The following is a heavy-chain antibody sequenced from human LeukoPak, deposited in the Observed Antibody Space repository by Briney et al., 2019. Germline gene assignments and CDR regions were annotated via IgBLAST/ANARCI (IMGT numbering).Heavy chain of an antibody. CDR2: VYYSGST. Sequence: SETLSLTCTVSGASMDGYFWSWIWQPPGKGLEWIGEVYYSGSTDYNPSLKSRVTISTDTSNNQVSLKLNSVTAADTAVYYCARLSRIASAGDYDYHSLDVWGQGTTVTVSS. V-gene: IGHV4-59*01. J-gene: IGHJ6*02. D-gene: IGHD6-13*01. CDR3: ARLSRIASAGDYDYHSLDV. CDR1: GASMDGYF.